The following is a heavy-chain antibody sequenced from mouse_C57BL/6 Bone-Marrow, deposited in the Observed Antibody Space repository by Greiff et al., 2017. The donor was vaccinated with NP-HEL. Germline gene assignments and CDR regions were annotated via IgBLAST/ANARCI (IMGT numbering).Heavy chain of an antibody. D-gene: IGHD1-1*01. J-gene: IGHJ2*01. Sequence: QVQLQQSGAELVRPGTSVKVSCKASGYAFTNYLIEWVKQRPGQGLEWIGVINPGSGGTNYNEKFKGKATLTADKSSSTAYMQLSSLTSEDSAVYFWARSDYGDYFDYWGQGTTLTVSS. CDR1: GYAFTNYL. CDR2: INPGSGGT. V-gene: IGHV1-54*01. CDR3: ARSDYGDYFDY.